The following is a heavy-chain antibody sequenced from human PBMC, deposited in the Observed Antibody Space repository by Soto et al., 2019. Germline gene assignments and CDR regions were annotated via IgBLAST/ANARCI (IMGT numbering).Heavy chain of an antibody. Sequence: PGGSLRLSCAASGFTFSNAWMSWVRQAPGKGLEWVGRIKGEADGGTTDYAAPVKGRITISRDHSKDTLYLQMNSLKTEDTAVYYCARYAPYDFWSGIFDYWGQGTLVTVSS. D-gene: IGHD3-3*01. J-gene: IGHJ4*02. CDR3: ARYAPYDFWSGIFDY. V-gene: IGHV3-15*01. CDR1: GFTFSNAW. CDR2: IKGEADGGTT.